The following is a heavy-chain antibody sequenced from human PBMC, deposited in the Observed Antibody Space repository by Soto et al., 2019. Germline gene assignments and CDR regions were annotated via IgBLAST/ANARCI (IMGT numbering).Heavy chain of an antibody. Sequence: SETLSLTCTVSGGSISSYYWSWIRQPPGKGLEWIGYIYYSGSTNYNPSLKSRVTISVDTSKNQFSLKLSSVTAADTAVYYCARGAYYDFWSGPDYWGQGTLVTVPS. D-gene: IGHD3-3*01. V-gene: IGHV4-59*01. CDR1: GGSISSYY. J-gene: IGHJ4*02. CDR2: IYYSGST. CDR3: ARGAYYDFWSGPDY.